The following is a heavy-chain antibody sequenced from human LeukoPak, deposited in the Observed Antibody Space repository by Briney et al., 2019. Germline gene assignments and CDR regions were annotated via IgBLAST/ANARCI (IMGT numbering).Heavy chain of an antibody. Sequence: SQTLSLTCSVSGGSISSSNYYWSWIRQPAGKGLEWIGRIYTSESTNYNPSLKSRVTISVDTSRNQFSLKLSSVTAADTAVYYCHLVRGGGYFDYWGLGTLVTVSS. V-gene: IGHV4-61*02. J-gene: IGHJ4*02. CDR1: GGSISSSNYY. CDR3: HLVRGGGYFDY. D-gene: IGHD3-10*01. CDR2: IYTSEST.